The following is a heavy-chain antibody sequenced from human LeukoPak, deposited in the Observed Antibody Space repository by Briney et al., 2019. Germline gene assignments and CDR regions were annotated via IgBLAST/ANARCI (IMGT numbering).Heavy chain of an antibody. D-gene: IGHD1-26*01. V-gene: IGHV3-7*01. J-gene: IGHJ4*02. CDR1: GFTFSSYS. CDR2: IKQDGSEK. CDR3: ARYSELGTDY. Sequence: GGSLRLSCAASGFTFSSYSMNWVRQAPGKGLEWVANIKQDGSEKYYVDSVKGRFTISRDNAKNSLYLQMNSLRAEDTAVYYCARYSELGTDYWGQGTLVTVSS.